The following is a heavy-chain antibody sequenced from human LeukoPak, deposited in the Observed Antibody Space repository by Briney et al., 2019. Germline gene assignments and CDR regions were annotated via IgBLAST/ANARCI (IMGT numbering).Heavy chain of an antibody. CDR2: ISRHSADI. CDR1: GFTFGTYA. Sequence: KPGGSLRLSCAASGFTFGTYAMNWVRQAPGKGLDWVSSISRHSADIYYADSVRGRFTISRDNAKNSVFLQMNSLRAEDTAVYYCARGDDSQQRNDALDIGAKGQWSPSLQ. V-gene: IGHV3-21*03. CDR3: ARGDDSQQRNDALD. D-gene: IGHD3-16*01. J-gene: IGHJ3*02.